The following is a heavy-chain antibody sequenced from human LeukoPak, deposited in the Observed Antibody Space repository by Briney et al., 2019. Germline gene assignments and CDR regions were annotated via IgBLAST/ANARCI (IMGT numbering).Heavy chain of an antibody. CDR1: GFTFSSYW. CDR2: INSDGSST. V-gene: IGHV3-74*01. J-gene: IGHJ4*02. CDR3: AGDDYYYDSSGYYSLVDY. Sequence: GGSLRLSCAASGFTFSSYWMHWVRQAPGKGLVWVSRINSDGSSTSYADSVKGRFTISRDNAKNTLYLQMNSLRAEDTAVYYCAGDDYYYDSSGYYSLVDYWGQGTLVTVSS. D-gene: IGHD3-22*01.